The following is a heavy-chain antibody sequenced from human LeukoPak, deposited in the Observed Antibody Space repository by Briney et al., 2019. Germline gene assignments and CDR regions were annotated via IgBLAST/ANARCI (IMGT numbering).Heavy chain of an antibody. Sequence: GGSLRLSCAASGFTFSHSYMHWVRQAPGKGLVWVSRIDNDGGTGYADSVKGRFTITRDNAKNTLYLQMNSLRAEDTAVYYCAREFEATGFWALDYWGQGTLVTASS. CDR2: IDNDGGT. D-gene: IGHD3-16*01. CDR3: AREFEATGFWALDY. CDR1: GFTFSHSY. J-gene: IGHJ4*02. V-gene: IGHV3-74*01.